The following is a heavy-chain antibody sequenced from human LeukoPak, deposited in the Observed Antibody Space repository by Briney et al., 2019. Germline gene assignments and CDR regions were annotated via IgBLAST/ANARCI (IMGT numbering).Heavy chain of an antibody. CDR3: ARPYRTYSSSWNNYFDY. Sequence: PGGSLRLSCAASGFTFSSYAMHWVRQAPGKGLEWVAVISYDGSNKYYADSVKGRFTISRDNSKNTLYLQMNSLRAEDTAVYYCARPYRTYSSSWNNYFDYWGQGTLVTVSS. D-gene: IGHD6-13*01. CDR2: ISYDGSNK. J-gene: IGHJ4*02. V-gene: IGHV3-30-3*01. CDR1: GFTFSSYA.